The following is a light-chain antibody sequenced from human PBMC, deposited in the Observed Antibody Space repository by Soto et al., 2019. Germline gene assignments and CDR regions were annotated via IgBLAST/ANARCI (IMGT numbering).Light chain of an antibody. V-gene: IGLV2-14*01. Sequence: QSALTQPASVSGSPGQSITISCTGTSSDVGGYNSVSWYQQHPGKAPKLMIYEVSNRPSGVSNRFSGSKSGNTAPLTISGLQAEDEADYYCSSYTTSSTLLYVFGTGTKLTVL. CDR2: EVS. CDR3: SSYTTSSTLLYV. J-gene: IGLJ1*01. CDR1: SSDVGGYNS.